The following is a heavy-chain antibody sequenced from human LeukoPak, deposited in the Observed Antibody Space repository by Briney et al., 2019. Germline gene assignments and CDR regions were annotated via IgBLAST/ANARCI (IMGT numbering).Heavy chain of an antibody. CDR1: GYTFTSYG. Sequence: ASVKVSCKASGYTFTSYGISWVRQAPGQGLEWRGWISAYNGNTNYAQKLQGRVTMTTDTSTSTAYMELRSLRSDDTAVYYCARPHYDFWSGYLDYWGQGTLVTVSS. CDR3: ARPHYDFWSGYLDY. D-gene: IGHD3-3*01. CDR2: ISAYNGNT. V-gene: IGHV1-18*01. J-gene: IGHJ4*02.